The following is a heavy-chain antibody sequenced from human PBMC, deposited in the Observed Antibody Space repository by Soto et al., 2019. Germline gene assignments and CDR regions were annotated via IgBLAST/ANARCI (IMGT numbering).Heavy chain of an antibody. D-gene: IGHD6-19*01. Sequence: PGGSLRLSCAASGFTFDDYAMHWVRQAPGKGLEWVSGISWNSGSIGYADSAKGRFTISRDNAKNSLYLQMNSLRAEDTALYYCAKAQGGSSVYGMDVWGQGTTVTVSS. CDR1: GFTFDDYA. V-gene: IGHV3-9*01. J-gene: IGHJ6*02. CDR3: AKAQGGSSVYGMDV. CDR2: ISWNSGSI.